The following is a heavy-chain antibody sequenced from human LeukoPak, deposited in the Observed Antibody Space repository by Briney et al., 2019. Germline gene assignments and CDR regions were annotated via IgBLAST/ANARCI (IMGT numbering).Heavy chain of an antibody. CDR2: LKQDGSEK. J-gene: IGHJ6*03. V-gene: IGHV3-7*01. CDR3: ARSPQFLYYFYMDV. D-gene: IGHD1-14*01. Sequence: GALGLPFAASGFTFSRYWFDWVRQAPGEGLEWGAKLKQDGSEKFYVDSVKGRFTISRDNAKNSLYLQMNSLRAEDTAVYYCARSPQFLYYFYMDVWGKGTTVTVSS. CDR1: GFTFSRYW.